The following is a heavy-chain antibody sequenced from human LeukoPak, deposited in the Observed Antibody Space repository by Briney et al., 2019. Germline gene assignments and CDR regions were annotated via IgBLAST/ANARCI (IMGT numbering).Heavy chain of an antibody. V-gene: IGHV3-9*01. CDR3: AKGLYGSGYNMDV. Sequence: PGGSLRFSCLGSGFGFSNYWMTWLRQAPGEGLEWVSGISWNSGSIGYADSVKGRFTISRDNAKNSLYLQMNSLRAEDTALYYCAKGLYGSGYNMDVWGKGTTVTVSS. CDR1: GFGFSNYW. CDR2: ISWNSGSI. D-gene: IGHD3-10*01. J-gene: IGHJ6*03.